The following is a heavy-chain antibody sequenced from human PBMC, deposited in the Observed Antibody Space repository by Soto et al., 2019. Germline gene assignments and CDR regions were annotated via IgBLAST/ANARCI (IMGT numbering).Heavy chain of an antibody. CDR1: GFNFSSYG. Sequence: QVQLVESGGGVVQPGRSLRLSCAASGFNFSSYGMHWVRQAPAKGLEWVAVISYDGSNKYYADSVKGRFTISRDNSKNTLYLQMNSLRAEDTTVYYCAKVDRVVVAATTPDYWGQGTLVTVSS. V-gene: IGHV3-30*18. CDR2: ISYDGSNK. D-gene: IGHD2-15*01. J-gene: IGHJ4*02. CDR3: AKVDRVVVAATTPDY.